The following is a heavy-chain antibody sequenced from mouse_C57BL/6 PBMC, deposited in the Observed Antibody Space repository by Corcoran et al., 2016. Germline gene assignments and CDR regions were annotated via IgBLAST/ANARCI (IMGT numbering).Heavy chain of an antibody. V-gene: IGHV8-12*01. CDR3: ARRDDYYGSSVAY. Sequence: QVTLKESGPGILQSSQTLSLTCSFSGFSLSPSGMGVSWIRQPSGKGLEWLAHIYWDDDKRYNPSLKSRLTISKDTSRNQVFLKITSVDTADTATYYCARRDDYYGSSVAYWGQGTLVTVSA. J-gene: IGHJ3*01. D-gene: IGHD1-1*01. CDR1: GFSLSPSGMG. CDR2: IYWDDDK.